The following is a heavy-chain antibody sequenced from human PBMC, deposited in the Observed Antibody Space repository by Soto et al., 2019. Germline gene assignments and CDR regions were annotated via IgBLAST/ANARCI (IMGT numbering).Heavy chain of an antibody. CDR1: GGTFSSYR. CDR3: VRDSGAKLSSS. CDR2: IVPIRRTA. V-gene: IGHV1-69*01. D-gene: IGHD6-13*01. J-gene: IGHJ4*02. Sequence: QVQLVQSGAEGKKSGSSVKVACKASGGTFSSYRFDWLRPAPGQGLEWVGGIVPIRRTADYAQKFQGRVTITADESARTSYMELRSLKSQDTAVYYCVRDSGAKLSSSWGQGTLVTVSS.